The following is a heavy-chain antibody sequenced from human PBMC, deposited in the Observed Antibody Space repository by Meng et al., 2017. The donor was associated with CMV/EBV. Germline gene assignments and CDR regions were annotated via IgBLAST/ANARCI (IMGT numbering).Heavy chain of an antibody. CDR2: IWYDGSNK. Sequence: LSGEGSGFTFHNFGMDWVRQAPGKGLEWVAVIWYDGSNKYYADSVKGRFTVSRDNSKNTLYLQMDSLRAEDTAVYYCARLTSSWAFDYWGPGTLVTVSS. CDR3: ARLTSSWAFDY. CDR1: GFTFHNFG. V-gene: IGHV3-33*01. D-gene: IGHD6-13*01. J-gene: IGHJ4*02.